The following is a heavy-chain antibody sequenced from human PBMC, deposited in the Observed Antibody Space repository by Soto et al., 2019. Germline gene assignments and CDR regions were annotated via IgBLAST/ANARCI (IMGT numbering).Heavy chain of an antibody. CDR2: IYSGGST. V-gene: IGHV3-66*01. Sequence: EEQLVESGGDLVQPGGSLRLSCAASGFTVSNNYISWVRQAPGKGLEWVSLIYSGGSTYYADSVKGRFTISRDSSKNTLYLQMNSLRAEDTAMYYCAAYSHQGYWGQGTLVTVSS. CDR1: GFTVSNNY. J-gene: IGHJ4*02. CDR3: AAYSHQGY. D-gene: IGHD3-16*01.